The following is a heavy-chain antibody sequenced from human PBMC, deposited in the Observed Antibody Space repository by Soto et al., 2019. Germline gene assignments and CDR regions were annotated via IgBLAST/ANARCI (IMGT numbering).Heavy chain of an antibody. CDR1: SGPSRSHN. CDR3: VRQGIGDLHGLVDV. J-gene: IGHJ6*02. D-gene: IGHD3-10*01. V-gene: IGHV4-59*08. Sequence: QVQLQQSGPGLVKPSETLSLTCTVSSGPSRSHNWGWIRQPPGGGLEWIGYIYHTGDTSYNPSLSRRFTISADTSTTHSSLTLRSVTAAAPAVYYCVRQGIGDLHGLVDVWGQGTRVSVSS. CDR2: IYHTGDT.